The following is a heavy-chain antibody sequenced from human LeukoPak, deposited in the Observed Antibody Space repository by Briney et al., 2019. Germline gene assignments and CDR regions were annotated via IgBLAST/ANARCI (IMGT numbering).Heavy chain of an antibody. V-gene: IGHV1-69*05. CDR1: GGVYSFYS. Sequence: SVKVSCTASGGVYSFYSITWVRQAPGQGFEWMGGIIPPSRTANYAQKFQGRVTITKDESTSTTYMELSSLRSEDTADYYCATYGGNTAEYFQYWGQGTLVTVSS. CDR3: ATYGGNTAEYFQY. J-gene: IGHJ1*01. CDR2: IIPPSRTA. D-gene: IGHD4-23*01.